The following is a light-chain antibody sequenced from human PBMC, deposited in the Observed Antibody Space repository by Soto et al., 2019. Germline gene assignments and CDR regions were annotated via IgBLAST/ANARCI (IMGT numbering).Light chain of an antibody. CDR2: DAS. J-gene: IGKJ4*01. CDR1: QSVSSS. V-gene: IGKV3-15*01. Sequence: EKVMTQSPATLSVSPGERATLSCRASQSVSSSLAWYQQKPDQAPRLLIYDASTRATGIPARFSGSGSGTEFTLTISSLQSEDFAVYYCQQYDSWPLTFGGGTKVEIK. CDR3: QQYDSWPLT.